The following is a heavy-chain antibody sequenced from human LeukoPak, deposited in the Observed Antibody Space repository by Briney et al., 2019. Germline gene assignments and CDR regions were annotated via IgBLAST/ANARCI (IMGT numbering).Heavy chain of an antibody. Sequence: PSETLSLTCAVYGGSFSGYYWSWIRQPPGKGLEWIGEINHSGSTNYNPSLKSRVTISVDTSKNQFSLKLSSVTAADTAVYYCARRGEKYCTNCRYYFDYWGQGTLVTVSS. D-gene: IGHD2-8*01. CDR2: INHSGST. CDR3: ARRGEKYCTNCRYYFDY. CDR1: GGSFSGYY. V-gene: IGHV4-34*01. J-gene: IGHJ4*02.